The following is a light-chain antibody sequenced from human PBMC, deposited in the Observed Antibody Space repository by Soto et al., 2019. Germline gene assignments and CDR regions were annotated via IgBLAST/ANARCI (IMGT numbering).Light chain of an antibody. CDR2: KAS. CDR3: QQYNSFSLT. CDR1: QSISSW. Sequence: DIQMTQSPSTLSASVGDRVTITCRASQSISSWLAWYQQKPGKAPKLLIYKASSLQSDVPSRFSGSGSGTEFTLTISSLQPDDFATYYCQQYNSFSLTFGGGTKVEIK. J-gene: IGKJ4*01. V-gene: IGKV1-5*03.